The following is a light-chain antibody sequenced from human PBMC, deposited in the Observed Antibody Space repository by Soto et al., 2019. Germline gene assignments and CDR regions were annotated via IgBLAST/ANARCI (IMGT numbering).Light chain of an antibody. CDR2: DVS. Sequence: QSVLTQPASVSGSPGQSIAISCTGTSSDVGGYNYVSWYQQHPGKAPKLMIYDVSNRPSGVSNRFSGSKSGNTASLTISGLHPEDVADYYCSSYTSNSTRLFGGGTKVTVL. V-gene: IGLV2-14*01. CDR3: SSYTSNSTRL. J-gene: IGLJ2*01. CDR1: SSDVGGYNY.